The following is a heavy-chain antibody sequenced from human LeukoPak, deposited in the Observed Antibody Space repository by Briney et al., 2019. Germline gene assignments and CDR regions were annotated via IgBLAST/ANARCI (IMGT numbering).Heavy chain of an antibody. CDR3: ARGGSRQLVHYYGMDV. CDR2: IIPIFGTA. J-gene: IGHJ6*02. D-gene: IGHD6-6*01. V-gene: IGHV1-69*13. Sequence: SVRVSCKASGGTFSSYAISWVRQAPGQGLEWMGGIIPIFGTANYAQKFQGRVTITADESTSTAYMELSSLRSEDTAVYYCARGGSRQLVHYYGMDVWGQGTTVTVSS. CDR1: GGTFSSYA.